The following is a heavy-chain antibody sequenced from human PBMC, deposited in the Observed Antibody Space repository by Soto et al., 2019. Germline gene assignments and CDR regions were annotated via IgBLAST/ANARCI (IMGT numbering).Heavy chain of an antibody. CDR3: ARDRGGMGGMDV. CDR1: GFTFSSYA. J-gene: IGHJ6*02. V-gene: IGHV3-30-3*01. D-gene: IGHD1-26*01. CDR2: ISYDGSNK. Sequence: QVQLVGSGGGVVQPGRSLRLSCAASGFTFSSYAMHWVRQAPGKGLEWVAVISYDGSNKYYADSVKGRFTISRDNSKNTLYLQMNSLRAEDTAVYYCARDRGGMGGMDVWGQGTTVTVSS.